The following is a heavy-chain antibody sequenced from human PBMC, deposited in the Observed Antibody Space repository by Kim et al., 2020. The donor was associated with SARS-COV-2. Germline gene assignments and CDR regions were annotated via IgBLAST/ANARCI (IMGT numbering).Heavy chain of an antibody. CDR1: GGTFSSYA. J-gene: IGHJ6*02. V-gene: IGHV1-69*13. Sequence: SVKVSCKASGGTFSSYAISWVRQAPGQGLEWMGGIIPIFGTANYAQKFQGRVTITADESTSTAYMELSSLRSEDTAVYYCARGVLRYFDWLSPYYYYGMDVWGQGTTVTVSS. D-gene: IGHD3-9*01. CDR3: ARGVLRYFDWLSPYYYYGMDV. CDR2: IIPIFGTA.